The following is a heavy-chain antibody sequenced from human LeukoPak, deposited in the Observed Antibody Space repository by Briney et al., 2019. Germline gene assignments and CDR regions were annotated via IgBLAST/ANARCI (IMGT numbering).Heavy chain of an antibody. J-gene: IGHJ4*02. D-gene: IGHD2-2*01. Sequence: GGSLRLSCAPSGFTVSSNYMSWVRQAPGKGLEWVSIIYSGGTTYYANSVKGRFTISRDSSTNTLYLQMNSLTAEDTAVYFCARGSCSRTSCFEFDYWGQGTPVTVSP. CDR2: IYSGGTT. CDR3: ARGSCSRTSCFEFDY. CDR1: GFTVSSNY. V-gene: IGHV3-53*01.